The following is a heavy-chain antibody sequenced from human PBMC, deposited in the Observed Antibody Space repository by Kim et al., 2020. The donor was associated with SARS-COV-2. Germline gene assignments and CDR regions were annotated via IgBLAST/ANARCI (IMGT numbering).Heavy chain of an antibody. CDR3: VSMRGWP. CDR2: IKQDGSEK. CDR1: EFTLSNYW. J-gene: IGHJ5*02. V-gene: IGHV3-7*03. D-gene: IGHD6-19*01. Sequence: GGSLRLSCAASEFTLSNYWMTWVRQAPGKGLEWVASIKQDGSEKYYVDSVKGRFTISRDNAKNSLYLQMNSLRAEDTAVYYCVSMRGWPWGQGTLVTVSS.